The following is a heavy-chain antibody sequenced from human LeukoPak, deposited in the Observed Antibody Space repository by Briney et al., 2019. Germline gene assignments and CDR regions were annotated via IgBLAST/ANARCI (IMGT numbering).Heavy chain of an antibody. Sequence: PGGSLRLSCAASGFTFSSYSMTWVRQAPGKGLEWVSSVSSSSSYIYYADSMKGRFTISRDNAKNSLYLQMNSLRAEDTAVYYCAADYYYYYGMDVWGQGTTVTVSS. CDR2: VSSSSSYI. J-gene: IGHJ6*02. V-gene: IGHV3-21*01. CDR1: GFTFSSYS. CDR3: AADYYYYYGMDV.